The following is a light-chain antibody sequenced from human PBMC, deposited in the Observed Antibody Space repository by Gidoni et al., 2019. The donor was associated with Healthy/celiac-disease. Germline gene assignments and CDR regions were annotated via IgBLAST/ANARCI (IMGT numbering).Light chain of an antibody. V-gene: IGKV3-15*01. CDR1: QSVSSN. Sequence: EIVMTQSPATLSVSPGERATLSCRASQSVSSNLAWYQQKPGQAPRLLIYGASTRATGIPARFSGSGSGTEFTLTISSLQSEDFAVYYCQQYNNHSTFGPXTKVDIK. CDR3: QQYNNHST. J-gene: IGKJ3*01. CDR2: GAS.